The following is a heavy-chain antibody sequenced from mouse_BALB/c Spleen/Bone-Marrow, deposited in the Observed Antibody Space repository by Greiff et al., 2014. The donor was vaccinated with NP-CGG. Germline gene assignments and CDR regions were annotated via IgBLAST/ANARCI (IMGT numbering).Heavy chain of an antibody. CDR3: ARSGSSSGYFDY. D-gene: IGHD1-1*01. CDR1: GFTFSSFG. V-gene: IGHV5-17*02. J-gene: IGHJ2*01. CDR2: ISSGSSTI. Sequence: VQLKESGGGLVQPGGSRKLSCAASGFTFSSFGMHWVRQAPEKGLEWVASISSGSSTIYYAETVMGRFTISRDNPKNTLFLQMTSLRSEDTAMYYCARSGSSSGYFDYWGQGTTVTVSS.